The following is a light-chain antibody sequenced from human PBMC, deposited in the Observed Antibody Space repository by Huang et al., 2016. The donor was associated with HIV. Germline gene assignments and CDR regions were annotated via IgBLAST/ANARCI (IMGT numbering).Light chain of an antibody. Sequence: EIVMTQSPVTLSVPPGERAILSCRASQSVSSKLAWYQQKAGQSPSLLLYGASARADGVPDRFRGSGSGTEFSLIISSLQPEDVAVYYCQQYDAWPWTFGQGTKVEV. V-gene: IGKV3-15*01. CDR3: QQYDAWPWT. CDR2: GAS. J-gene: IGKJ1*01. CDR1: QSVSSK.